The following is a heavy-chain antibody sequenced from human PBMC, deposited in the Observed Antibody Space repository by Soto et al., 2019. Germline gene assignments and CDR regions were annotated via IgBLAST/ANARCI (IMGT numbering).Heavy chain of an antibody. D-gene: IGHD3-22*01. CDR1: GGSVTSGSYY. V-gene: IGHV4-61*01. Sequence: PSETLSLICTVSGGSVTSGSYYWSWIRQPPGKGLEWIGYIYYSGSTNYNPSLKSRVTISVDTSKNQFSLKLSSVTAADTAVYYCARTDYDSSGYYGYYFDYWGQGTLVTVSS. CDR3: ARTDYDSSGYYGYYFDY. CDR2: IYYSGST. J-gene: IGHJ4*02.